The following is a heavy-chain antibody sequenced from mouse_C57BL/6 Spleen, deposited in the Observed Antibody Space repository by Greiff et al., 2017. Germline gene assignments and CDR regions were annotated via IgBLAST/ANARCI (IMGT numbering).Heavy chain of an antibody. CDR2: INPSTGGT. D-gene: IGHD2-4*01. Sequence: VQLKQSGPELVKPGASVKISCKASGYSFTGYYMNWVKQSPEKSLEWIGEINPSTGGTTYNQKFKAKATLTVDQSSSTAYMQLKSLTSEDSAVYYCARWGLRMYWYFDVWGTGTTVTVSS. J-gene: IGHJ1*03. V-gene: IGHV1-42*01. CDR3: ARWGLRMYWYFDV. CDR1: GYSFTGYY.